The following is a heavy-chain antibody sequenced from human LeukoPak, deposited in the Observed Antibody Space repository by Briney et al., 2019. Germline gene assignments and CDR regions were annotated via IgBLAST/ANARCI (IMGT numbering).Heavy chain of an antibody. V-gene: IGHV1-8*01. J-gene: IGHJ6*03. CDR2: MNPNSGNT. Sequence: ASVKVSCKASGYTFTSYEINWVRQATGQGLEWMGWMNPNSGNTGYARKFQGRVTMTRNTSISTAYMELSSLRSEDTAVYYCATTSGYYYYMDVWGKGTTVTVSS. CDR3: ATTSGYYYYMDV. D-gene: IGHD3-10*01. CDR1: GYTFTSYE.